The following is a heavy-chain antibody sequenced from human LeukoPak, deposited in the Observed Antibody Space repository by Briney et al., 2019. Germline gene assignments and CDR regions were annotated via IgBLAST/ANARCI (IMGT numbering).Heavy chain of an antibody. Sequence: GESLKISCKGSGYSFTSYWIGWVRQMPGKGLEWMGIIYPGDSDTRYSPSFQGQVTIPADKSISTAYLQWSSLKASDTAMYYCATGYSYGPYYYYGMDVWGQGTTVTVSS. CDR1: GYSFTSYW. CDR3: ATGYSYGPYYYYGMDV. CDR2: IYPGDSDT. V-gene: IGHV5-51*01. D-gene: IGHD5-18*01. J-gene: IGHJ6*02.